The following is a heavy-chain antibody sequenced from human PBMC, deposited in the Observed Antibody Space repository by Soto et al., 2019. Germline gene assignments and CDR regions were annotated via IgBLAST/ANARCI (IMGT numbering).Heavy chain of an antibody. V-gene: IGHV4-39*01. J-gene: IGHJ6*02. CDR1: GDSINSDKYY. CDR3: SVAGTLEPNYYYYGMDV. Sequence: SETLSLTCSVSGDSINSDKYYWGWIRQPPGKGLEWIGSINHRGNANYNPSLQTRVTISVDTSKNQFSLKLSSVTAADTAVYYCSVAGTLEPNYYYYGMDVWGQGTTVTVSS. CDR2: INHRGNA. D-gene: IGHD6-19*01.